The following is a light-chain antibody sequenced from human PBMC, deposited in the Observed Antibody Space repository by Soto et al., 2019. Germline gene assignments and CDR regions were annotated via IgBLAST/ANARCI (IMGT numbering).Light chain of an antibody. Sequence: EIVLTQSPATLSLSPGERATLSCRASQSVSTYLAWYQQKPGQPPRPLIYDASTRATGIPARFSGSGSGADFTLTISSLEPEDFAVYYCLQSSDWWTFGQGTKVEIK. CDR3: LQSSDWWT. CDR2: DAS. V-gene: IGKV3-11*01. CDR1: QSVSTY. J-gene: IGKJ1*01.